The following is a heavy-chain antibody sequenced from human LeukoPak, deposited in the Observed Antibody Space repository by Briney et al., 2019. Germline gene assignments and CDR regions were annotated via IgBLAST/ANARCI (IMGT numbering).Heavy chain of an antibody. Sequence: PSETLSLTCAVYGGSFSGYYWSWIRQPPGKGLEWIGEINHSGSTNYNPSLKSRVTISVDTSKNQFSLKLSSVTAADTAVYYCARRSSRRYCSSTSCYPTKKFDPWGQGTLVTVSS. V-gene: IGHV4-34*01. CDR2: INHSGST. D-gene: IGHD2-2*01. CDR3: ARRSSRRYCSSTSCYPTKKFDP. CDR1: GGSFSGYY. J-gene: IGHJ5*02.